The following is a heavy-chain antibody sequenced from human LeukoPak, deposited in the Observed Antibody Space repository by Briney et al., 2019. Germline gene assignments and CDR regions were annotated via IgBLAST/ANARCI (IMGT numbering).Heavy chain of an antibody. D-gene: IGHD3-22*01. V-gene: IGHV4-34*01. CDR1: GGSFSGYY. CDR3: ARGVYDSSGYYPYYFDY. J-gene: IGHJ4*02. CDR2: INHSGST. Sequence: PSETLSLTCAVYGGSFSGYYWSWIRQPPGKGLECIGEINHSGSTNYNPSLKSRVTISVDTSKNQFSLKLSSVTAADTAVYYCARGVYDSSGYYPYYFDYWGQGTLVTVSS.